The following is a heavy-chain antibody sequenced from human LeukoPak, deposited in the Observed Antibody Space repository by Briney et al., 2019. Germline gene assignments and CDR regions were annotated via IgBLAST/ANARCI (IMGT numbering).Heavy chain of an antibody. D-gene: IGHD2-2*01. Sequence: ASVKVSCKASGYTFTSYGISWVRQAPGQGPEWMGWISAYNGNTNYAQKLQGRVTMTTDTSTSTAYMELRSLRSDDTAVYYCARVPYCSSTSCQYNWFDPWGQGTLVTVSS. CDR1: GYTFTSYG. V-gene: IGHV1-18*01. CDR2: ISAYNGNT. J-gene: IGHJ5*02. CDR3: ARVPYCSSTSCQYNWFDP.